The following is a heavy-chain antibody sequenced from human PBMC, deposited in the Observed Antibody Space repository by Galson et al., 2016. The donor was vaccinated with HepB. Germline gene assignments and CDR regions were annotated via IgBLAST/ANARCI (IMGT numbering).Heavy chain of an antibody. V-gene: IGHV3-7*03. CDR3: ARHHGSGSYWDYFDY. J-gene: IGHJ4*02. D-gene: IGHD3-10*01. CDR2: IKQDGSEK. Sequence: SLRLSCAASGFTFSSYWMSWVRQAPGKGPEWVANIKQDGSEKYYVDSVKGRFTISRDNAKNSLYLQMNSLRAEDTAVYYCARHHGSGSYWDYFDYWGQGTLVTVSS. CDR1: GFTFSSYW.